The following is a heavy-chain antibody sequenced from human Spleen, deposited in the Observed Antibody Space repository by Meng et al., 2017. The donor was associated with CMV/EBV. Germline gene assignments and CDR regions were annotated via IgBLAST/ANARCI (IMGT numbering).Heavy chain of an antibody. CDR3: ARHNFYYFYYGMDV. J-gene: IGHJ6*02. D-gene: IGHD1-20*01. CDR2: IYYSGST. V-gene: IGHV4-59*01. CDR1: GGSISSYY. Sequence: GSLRLSCTVSGGSISSYYWSWIRQPPGKGLEWIGYIYYSGSTNYNPSLKSRVTISVDTSKNQFSLRLSSVTAADTAVYYCARHNFYYFYYGMDVWGRGTTVTVSS.